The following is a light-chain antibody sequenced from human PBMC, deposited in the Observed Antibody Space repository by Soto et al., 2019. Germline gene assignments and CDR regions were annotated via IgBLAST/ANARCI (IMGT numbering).Light chain of an antibody. Sequence: EIVLTQSPATLSLSSGERATLSCRASQSISGHLAWYQQKPGQAPSLLMFGESSRADGVPPRCSVSGSGTDFSLIISSLEPEDFAVYYCQQRSGEPMYTFGQGTKLEI. V-gene: IGKV3-11*01. CDR2: GES. CDR1: QSISGH. CDR3: QQRSGEPMYT. J-gene: IGKJ2*01.